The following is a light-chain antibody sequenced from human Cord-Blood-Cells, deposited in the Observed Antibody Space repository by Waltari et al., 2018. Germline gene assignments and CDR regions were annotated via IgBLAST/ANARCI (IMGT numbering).Light chain of an antibody. J-gene: IGKJ1*01. CDR2: DAS. V-gene: IGKV1-5*01. CDR1: QSISSW. CDR3: QQYNSYWT. Sequence: DIQMTQSPSTLSASVGDRVTITCRDSQSISSWLAWDQQKPGKAPKLLIYDASSLESGVPARFSGSGSGTEFTLTISSLQPDDFATYYCQQYNSYWTFGQGTKVEIQ.